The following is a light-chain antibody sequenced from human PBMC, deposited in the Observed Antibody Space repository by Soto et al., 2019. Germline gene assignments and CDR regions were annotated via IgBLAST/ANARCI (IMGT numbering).Light chain of an antibody. CDR3: QSFDSNLSGWV. V-gene: IGLV1-40*01. Sequence: QSVLTQPPSVSGAPGQRGTISCTGNSYNIGAGHDVHWYQQPPGTAPKLLIFRNNNRASGVPGRFSGARSGTSVSLANTGLQTGDEADYYCQSFDSNLSGWVFGGGTKLTVL. CDR2: RNN. CDR1: SYNIGAGHD. J-gene: IGLJ3*02.